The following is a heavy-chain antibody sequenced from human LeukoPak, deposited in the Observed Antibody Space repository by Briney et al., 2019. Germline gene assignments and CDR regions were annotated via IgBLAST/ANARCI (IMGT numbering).Heavy chain of an antibody. V-gene: IGHV5-51*01. CDR2: IYLGDSDT. CDR1: GYSFSTYW. D-gene: IGHD3-3*01. J-gene: IGHJ4*02. CDR3: ARLRDFWSGYYFDY. Sequence: GESLKISRKGSGYSFSTYWIGWVRQMPGKGLEWMGIIYLGDSDTRYSPAFQDQVTISADKSIGTAYLQWNSLKTSDTAMYYCARLRDFWSGYYFDYWGQGTLVTVSS.